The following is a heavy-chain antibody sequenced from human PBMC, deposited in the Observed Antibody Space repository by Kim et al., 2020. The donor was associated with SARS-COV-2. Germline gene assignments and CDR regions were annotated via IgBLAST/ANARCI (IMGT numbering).Heavy chain of an antibody. CDR2: ISYDGSNK. V-gene: IGHV3-30*04. D-gene: IGHD1-26*01. Sequence: GGSLRLSCAASGFTFSSYAMHWVRQAPGKGLEWVAVISYDGSNKYYADSVKGRFTISRDNSKNTLYLQMNSLRAEDTAVYYCARDGASGSYWRVQPPLPFDPWGQGTLVTVSS. J-gene: IGHJ5*02. CDR1: GFTFSSYA. CDR3: ARDGASGSYWRVQPPLPFDP.